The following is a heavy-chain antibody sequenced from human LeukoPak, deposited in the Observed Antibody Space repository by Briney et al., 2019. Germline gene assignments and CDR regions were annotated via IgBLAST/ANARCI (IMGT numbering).Heavy chain of an antibody. J-gene: IGHJ4*02. CDR1: GFTFSSYG. CDR2: IWYDGSNK. CDR3: ARGSGYCSSTSCPPPDY. Sequence: GGSLRLSCAASGFTFSSYGMHWVRQAPGKGLEWVAVIWYDGSNKYYADSVKGRFTISRDNSKNTLYLQMNSLRAEDTAVYYCARGSGYCSSTSCPPPDYWGQGPLVTVSS. V-gene: IGHV3-33*01. D-gene: IGHD2-2*03.